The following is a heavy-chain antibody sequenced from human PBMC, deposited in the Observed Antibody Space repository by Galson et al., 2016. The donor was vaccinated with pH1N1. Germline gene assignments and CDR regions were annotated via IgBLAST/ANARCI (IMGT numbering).Heavy chain of an antibody. CDR2: FCGGGGTT. CDR3: AKDRGQYFDWLLCDWFDP. J-gene: IGHJ5*02. CDR1: GSTFSSYA. V-gene: IGHV3-23*01. D-gene: IGHD3-9*01. Sequence: FLRLSCAASGSTFSSYAMNLVRQAPGKGLEWVSYFCGGGGTTYYADSVKGRVTISRDNSKNMLYLQMNSLRAEDTAVYYCAKDRGQYFDWLLCDWFDPWGQGTLVTVSS.